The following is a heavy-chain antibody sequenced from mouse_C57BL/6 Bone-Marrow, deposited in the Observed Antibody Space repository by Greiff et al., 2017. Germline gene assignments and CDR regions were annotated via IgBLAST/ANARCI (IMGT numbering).Heavy chain of an antibody. CDR3: TISLMYYGTNY. CDR2: IDPEDGET. D-gene: IGHD1-1*01. V-gene: IGHV14-2*01. J-gene: IGHJ2*01. CDR1: GFNIKDYY. Sequence: VQLQQSGAELVKPGASVKLSCTASGFNIKDYYIHWVKQRTEQGLEWIGRIDPEDGETKYAPKFQDKATITADTSSNTAYLQLISLTSEDTAVYYCTISLMYYGTNYWGQGTTLTVSS.